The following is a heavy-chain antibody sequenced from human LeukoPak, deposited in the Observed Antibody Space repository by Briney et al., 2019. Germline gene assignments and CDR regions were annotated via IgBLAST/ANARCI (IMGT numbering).Heavy chain of an antibody. D-gene: IGHD3-3*01. Sequence: ASVKVSCKASGYTFTSYYMHWVRQAPGQGLEWMGIINPSGAGTSYAQEFLGRVTMTRDTSTSTVYMELSSLRFEDTAVYYCARDLENDFTLDYWGQGTLVTVSS. CDR1: GYTFTSYY. J-gene: IGHJ4*02. CDR2: INPSGAGT. V-gene: IGHV1-46*01. CDR3: ARDLENDFTLDY.